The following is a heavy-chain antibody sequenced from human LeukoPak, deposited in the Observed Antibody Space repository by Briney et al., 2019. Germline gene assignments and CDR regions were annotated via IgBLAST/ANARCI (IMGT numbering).Heavy chain of an antibody. V-gene: IGHV4-4*07. J-gene: IGHJ4*02. CDR2: IYTSGST. Sequence: SETLSLTCTVFGDSITSSYWSWIRQPAGKGLEYIGRIYTSGSTNYNPSLKSRVTMSVDTSKNQFSLKLSSVTAADTAVYYCASISGYYYFDYWGQGTLVTVSS. CDR1: GDSITSSY. CDR3: ASISGYYYFDY. D-gene: IGHD3-22*01.